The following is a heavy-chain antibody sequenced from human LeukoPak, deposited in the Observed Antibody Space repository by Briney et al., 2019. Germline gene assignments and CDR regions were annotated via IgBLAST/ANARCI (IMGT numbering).Heavy chain of an antibody. CDR3: ARSVEYCSGGSCYRRLDY. CDR2: RNPNSGNT. V-gene: IGHV1-8*03. CDR1: GGTFSSYA. D-gene: IGHD2-15*01. J-gene: IGHJ4*02. Sequence: ASVKVSCKASGGTFSSYAINWVRQATGQGLEWMGWRNPNSGNTGYAQKFQGRVTITRNTSISTAYMELSRLRSEDTAVYYCARSVEYCSGGSCYRRLDYWGQGTLVTVSS.